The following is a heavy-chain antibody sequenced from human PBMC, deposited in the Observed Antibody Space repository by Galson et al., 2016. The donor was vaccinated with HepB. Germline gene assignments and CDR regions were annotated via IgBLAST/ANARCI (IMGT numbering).Heavy chain of an antibody. Sequence: SVKVSCKASGYTFSSYGISWVRQAPGQGLEWIGWISNYNGDTNYTQKVQGRLTMTTDTSTSTAYMELRSLRSDDTAVYYCARGGSTWYLLHDYWGQGTLVTVSS. D-gene: IGHD6-13*01. CDR2: ISNYNGDT. CDR3: ARGGSTWYLLHDY. CDR1: GYTFSSYG. V-gene: IGHV1-18*01. J-gene: IGHJ4*02.